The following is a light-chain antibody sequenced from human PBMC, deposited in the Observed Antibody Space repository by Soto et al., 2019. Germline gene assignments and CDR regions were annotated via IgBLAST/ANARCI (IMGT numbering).Light chain of an antibody. V-gene: IGLV2-23*02. CDR1: SSKVGSYNL. CDR3: CSSGGSPTYV. J-gene: IGLJ1*01. CDR2: EVN. Sequence: QCVLSQPPSVSAAPGQNVTISCTRTSSKVGSYNLVSSYQQHPGKAPKLMIFEVNDRPSGACNRFSCSKSGNRASLTISGLKVEDEADYYCCSSGGSPTYVFGTGTKVTVL.